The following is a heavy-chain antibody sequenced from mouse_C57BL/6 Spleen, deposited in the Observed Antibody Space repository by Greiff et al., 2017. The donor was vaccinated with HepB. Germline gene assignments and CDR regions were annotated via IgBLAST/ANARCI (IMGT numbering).Heavy chain of an antibody. CDR1: GFTFSDYY. V-gene: IGHV5-12*01. CDR3: ARPRGDYYYFDY. CDR2: ISNGGGST. Sequence: EVKVEESGGGLVQPGGSLKLSCAASGFTFSDYYMYWVRQTPEKRLEWVAYISNGGGSTYYPDTVKGRFTISRDNAKNTLYLQMSRLKSEDTAMYYCARPRGDYYYFDYWGQGTTLTVSS. J-gene: IGHJ2*01. D-gene: IGHD2-4*01.